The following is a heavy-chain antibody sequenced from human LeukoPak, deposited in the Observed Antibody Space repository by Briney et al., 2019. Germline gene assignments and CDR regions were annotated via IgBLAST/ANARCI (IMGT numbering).Heavy chain of an antibody. J-gene: IGHJ1*01. V-gene: IGHV4-59*08. CDR2: IYYSGDT. CDR3: ARLAGRTVTSNYLHH. CDR1: GGSTSHYY. D-gene: IGHD4-17*01. Sequence: SETLSLTCTVSGGSTSHYYWNWIRQPPGKGLEWIGYIYYSGDTAYNPSLKSRVSISLDTSNNQFSLKLTSVTAADTAVYYCARLAGRTVTSNYLHHWGQGTLVTVSS.